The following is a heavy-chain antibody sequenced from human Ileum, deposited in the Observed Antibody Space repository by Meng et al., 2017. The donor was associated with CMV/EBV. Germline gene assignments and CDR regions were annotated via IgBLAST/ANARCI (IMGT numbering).Heavy chain of an antibody. CDR3: AKDRSNSWMADWFDP. D-gene: IGHD4-11*01. CDR1: VGTSSGSY. V-gene: IGHV4-4*07. J-gene: IGHJ5*02. CDR2: FYNTESV. Sequence: RLEASCTGLRSTSGALSLTSPSSVGTSSGSYWSGIRQPAGKGLEWIGRFYNTESVDYNPSLRSRVSMSIATSKNQFSLKLTSVTAADTAIYYCAKDRSNSWMADWFDPWGQGTLVTVSS.